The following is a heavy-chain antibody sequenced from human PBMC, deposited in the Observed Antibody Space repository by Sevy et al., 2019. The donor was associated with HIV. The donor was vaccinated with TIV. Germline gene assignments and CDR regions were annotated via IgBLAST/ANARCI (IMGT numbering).Heavy chain of an antibody. D-gene: IGHD1-20*01. J-gene: IGHJ4*02. V-gene: IGHV4-38-2*01. CDR2: IYYSGST. Sequence: SETLSLTCAVSGYSISSAYYWGWVRQPPGKGLEWIGNIYYSGSTYNNPSLNNRVTISLDTSKNQFSSKLRSVTAADTAVYYCARGVITLYYFDSWGQGTLVTVSS. CDR1: GYSISSAYY. CDR3: ARGVITLYYFDS.